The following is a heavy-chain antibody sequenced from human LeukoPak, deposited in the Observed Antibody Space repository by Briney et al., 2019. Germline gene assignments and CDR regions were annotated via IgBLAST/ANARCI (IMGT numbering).Heavy chain of an antibody. CDR1: GGSISNYY. CDR2: IYYSGTT. J-gene: IGHJ6*03. V-gene: IGHV4-59*01. Sequence: TSSETLSLTCTVSGGSISNYYWNWIRQPPGKGLEWIGYIYYSGTTNYNPSLKSRVTISVDTSKNQFSLKLRSVTAADTAVYYCARTTEGYVRGPGYSYYYYMDVWGKGTTVTISS. CDR3: ARTTEGYVRGPGYSYYYYMDV. D-gene: IGHD3-16*01.